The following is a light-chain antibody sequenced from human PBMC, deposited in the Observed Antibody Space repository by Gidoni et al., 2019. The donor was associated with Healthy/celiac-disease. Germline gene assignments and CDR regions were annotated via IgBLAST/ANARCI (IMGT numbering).Light chain of an antibody. CDR2: GKN. CDR1: SLRSYY. CDR3: NSQDSSGNHLNWV. Sequence: SSELTQDPAVSVALGQTVRITCQGDSLRSYYASWYQQKPGQAPVLVIYGKNNRPSGIPDRFSGSSSGNTASLTITGAQAEDEADYYCNSQDSSGNHLNWVFGGGTKLTVL. V-gene: IGLV3-19*01. J-gene: IGLJ3*02.